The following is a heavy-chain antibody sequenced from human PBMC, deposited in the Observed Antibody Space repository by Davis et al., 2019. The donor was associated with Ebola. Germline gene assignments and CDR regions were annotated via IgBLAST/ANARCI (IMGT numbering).Heavy chain of an antibody. D-gene: IGHD2-15*01. CDR3: EVVVVAATPDYFDY. CDR2: IYYSGTT. V-gene: IGHV4-39*01. CDR1: GGSISSSSYY. J-gene: IGHJ4*02. Sequence: PSETLSLTCTVSGGSISSSSYYWGWIRQPPGKGLEWIGSIYYSGTTYYNPSLKSRVTISVDTSKNQFSLKLSSVTAADTALYYCEVVVVAATPDYFDYWGQGTLVTVSS.